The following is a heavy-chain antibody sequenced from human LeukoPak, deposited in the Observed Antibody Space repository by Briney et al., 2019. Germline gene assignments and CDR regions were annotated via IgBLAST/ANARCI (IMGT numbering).Heavy chain of an antibody. Sequence: ASVKVSCKASGYKFTDDYMHWVRQAPGQGLEFMGWINPDSGFTNYAKKFKGRVTMTRDTSISTAYLEVRSLTSDDTAVYYCAPTAEAYTSWWKVWGQGTLVTVSS. D-gene: IGHD3-16*01. CDR1: GYKFTDDY. J-gene: IGHJ4*02. V-gene: IGHV1-2*02. CDR2: INPDSGFT. CDR3: APTAEAYTSWWKV.